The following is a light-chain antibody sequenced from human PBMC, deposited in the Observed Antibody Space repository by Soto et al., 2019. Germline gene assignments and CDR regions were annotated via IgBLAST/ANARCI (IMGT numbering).Light chain of an antibody. J-gene: IGKJ5*01. CDR3: QQSYSTLR. CDR2: AAS. Sequence: AIRMTQSPSSLSASTGDRVTITCRASQGISSYLAWYQQKPGKAPKLLIYAASTLQSGVPSRFSGSGSGTDFTLTISCLQSEDFATYYCQQSYSTLRFGQGTRLEIK. V-gene: IGKV1-8*01. CDR1: QGISSY.